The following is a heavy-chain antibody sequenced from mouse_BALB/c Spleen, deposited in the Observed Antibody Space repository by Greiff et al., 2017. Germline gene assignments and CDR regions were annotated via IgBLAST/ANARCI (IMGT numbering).Heavy chain of an antibody. CDR2: ICPGSGST. V-gene: IGHV1S22*01. D-gene: IGHD1-1*02. J-gene: IGHJ3*01. Sequence: LQQPGSELVRPGASVKLSCTASGYTFTSYWMHWVKQRHGQGLEWIGNICPGSGSTNYDEKFKSKGTLTVDTSSSTAYMHLSSLTSEDSAVYYCTRGGGNEFAYWGQGTLVTVSA. CDR3: TRGGGNEFAY. CDR1: GYTFTSYW.